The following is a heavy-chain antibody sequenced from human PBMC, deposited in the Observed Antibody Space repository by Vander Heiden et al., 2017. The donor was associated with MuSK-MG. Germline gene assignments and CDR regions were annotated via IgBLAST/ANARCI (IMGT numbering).Heavy chain of an antibody. CDR2: INPNSGGT. Sequence: QVQLVQSGAEVKKPGASVKVSCKASGYTFTGYYMHWVRQAPGQGLEWMGWINPNSGGTNYAQKFQGRVTMTRDTSISTAYMELSSLRSDETAVYYCARGSEQWLVRGYGHYFDYWGQGTLVTVYS. V-gene: IGHV1-2*02. J-gene: IGHJ4*02. CDR3: ARGSEQWLVRGYGHYFDY. D-gene: IGHD6-19*01. CDR1: GYTFTGYY.